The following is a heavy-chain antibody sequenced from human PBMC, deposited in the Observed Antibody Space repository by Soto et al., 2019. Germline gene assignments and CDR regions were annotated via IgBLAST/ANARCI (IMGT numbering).Heavy chain of an antibody. CDR2: IIPILGIA. D-gene: IGHD6-13*01. Sequence: QVQLVQSGAEVKKPGSSVKVSCKASGGTFSSYTISWVRQAPGQGLEWMGRIIPILGIANYAQKFQGRVTITADKSTSTEYMELSSQRSEDTYVYYCERDDRVAAASGGWFHPWGQGTLVTVST. CDR1: GGTFSSYT. CDR3: ERDDRVAAASGGWFHP. J-gene: IGHJ5*02. V-gene: IGHV1-69*08.